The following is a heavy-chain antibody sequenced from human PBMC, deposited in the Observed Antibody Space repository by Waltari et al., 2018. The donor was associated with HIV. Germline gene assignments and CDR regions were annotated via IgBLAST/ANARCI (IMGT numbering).Heavy chain of an antibody. CDR3: ARDHGYSYGPFDY. CDR2: INWNGGST. Sequence: EVQLVESGGGVVRPGWSLRLSCAASGFTFADYGMTWVRQAPGKGWEWGSGINWNGGSTGYADSVKGRFTISRDNAKNSLYLQMNSLRAEDTALYYCARDHGYSYGPFDYWGQGTLVTVSS. J-gene: IGHJ4*02. D-gene: IGHD5-18*01. V-gene: IGHV3-20*04. CDR1: GFTFADYG.